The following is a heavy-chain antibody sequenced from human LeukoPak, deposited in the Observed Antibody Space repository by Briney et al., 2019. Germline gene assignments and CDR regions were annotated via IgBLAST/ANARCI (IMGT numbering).Heavy chain of an antibody. Sequence: SSETLSLTCAVYGGSFSGYFWTWIRQPPGKGLEWIGELNHSGSPNYNPSLKSRVTISVDTSNNQFSLKLSSVTAADTAVYYCARGPQTHYYDGSGYYFFDYWGQGTLVTVSS. CDR1: GGSFSGYF. J-gene: IGHJ4*02. CDR3: ARGPQTHYYDGSGYYFFDY. CDR2: LNHSGSP. D-gene: IGHD3-22*01. V-gene: IGHV4-34*01.